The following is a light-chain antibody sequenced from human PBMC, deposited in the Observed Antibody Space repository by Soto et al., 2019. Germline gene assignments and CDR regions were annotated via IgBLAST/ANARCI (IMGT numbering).Light chain of an antibody. CDR2: FAS. V-gene: IGKV3-15*01. Sequence: EIVMTQSPATLSVSPGERATLSCRASQSMYNNLAWYQQKPGQAPRLLIYFASTRATGIPARFSGSGSGIEFTLTISSLQSEDFGVYYCQQYNNWPLTFGGGTKVEI. CDR1: QSMYNN. CDR3: QQYNNWPLT. J-gene: IGKJ4*01.